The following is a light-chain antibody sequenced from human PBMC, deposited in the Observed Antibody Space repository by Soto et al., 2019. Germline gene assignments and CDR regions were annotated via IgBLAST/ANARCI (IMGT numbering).Light chain of an antibody. V-gene: IGLV2-8*01. CDR1: SSDVGGFNY. J-gene: IGLJ1*01. CDR2: EVN. CDR3: SSYAGTNIFV. Sequence: QSVLTQPPSASGSPGQSVTISCSGTSSDVGGFNYASWYQQHPGRAPKVLIYEVNKRPSGVPDRFSGSKSRSTASLTVSGLQAEDEAEYYCSSYAGTNIFVFGTGTKVSVL.